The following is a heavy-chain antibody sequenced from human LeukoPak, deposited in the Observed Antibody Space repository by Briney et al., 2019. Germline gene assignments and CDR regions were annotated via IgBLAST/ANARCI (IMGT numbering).Heavy chain of an antibody. CDR3: ARVGVVVVPAAIWGSGMDV. J-gene: IGHJ6*02. CDR1: GFTFSSYA. D-gene: IGHD2-2*01. Sequence: PGGSLRLSCAASGFTFSSYAMSWVRQAPGKGLEWVSAISGSGGSTYYADSVKGRFTISRDNSKNTLYLQMNSLRAEDTAVYYCARVGVVVVPAAIWGSGMDVWGQGTTVTVSS. V-gene: IGHV3-23*01. CDR2: ISGSGGST.